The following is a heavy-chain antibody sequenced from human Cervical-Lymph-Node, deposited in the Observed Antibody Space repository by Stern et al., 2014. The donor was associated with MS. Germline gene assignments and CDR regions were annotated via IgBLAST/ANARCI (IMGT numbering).Heavy chain of an antibody. Sequence: QVTLRESGPTLVKPTQTLTLTCTFSGFSLSSYGVGVDWIRQPPGKALEWLATVYWDDDKRHSPSLKSRLTITKDTSNNQVVLSMTNMDSVDTATYYCARHYYDRNGHPHPFDYWGQGTLITASS. CDR3: ARHYYDRNGHPHPFDY. D-gene: IGHD3-22*01. CDR1: GFSLSSYGVG. J-gene: IGHJ4*02. CDR2: VYWDDDK. V-gene: IGHV2-5*02.